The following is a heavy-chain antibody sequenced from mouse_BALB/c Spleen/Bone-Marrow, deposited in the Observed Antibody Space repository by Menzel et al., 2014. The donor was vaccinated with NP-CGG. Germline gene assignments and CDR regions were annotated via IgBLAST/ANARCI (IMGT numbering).Heavy chain of an antibody. CDR1: GDSITSXY. CDR3: ATYDGYYFDY. Sequence: EVNVEESGPSLVKPSQTLSLTCSVTGDSITSXYWNWIRKFPGNXXEYMGYISYSGSTYYNPSLKSRISITRDTSKNXYYLQLNSVTTEDTATYYCATYDGYYFDYWGQGTTLTVSS. D-gene: IGHD1-2*01. V-gene: IGHV3-8*02. CDR2: ISYSGST. J-gene: IGHJ2*01.